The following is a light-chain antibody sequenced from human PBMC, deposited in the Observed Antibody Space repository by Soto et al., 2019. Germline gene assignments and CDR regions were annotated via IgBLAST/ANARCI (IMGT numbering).Light chain of an antibody. V-gene: IGLV2-14*03. CDR3: SSFTDTGTVM. J-gene: IGLJ3*02. Sequence: QSALTQPASVSGSPGQSFTIPCTGSSSDVGAHHSVSWYQQHPGKAPKLIIFDVSNRPSGVSNRFSGSKSGNTASLTISGLQPEDEADYYCSSFTDTGTVMFGGGTKVTAL. CDR1: SSDVGAHHS. CDR2: DVS.